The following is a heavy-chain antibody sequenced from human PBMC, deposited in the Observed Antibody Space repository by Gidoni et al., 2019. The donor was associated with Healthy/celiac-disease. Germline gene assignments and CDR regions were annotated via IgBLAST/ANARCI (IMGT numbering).Heavy chain of an antibody. CDR2: ISYDGSNK. V-gene: IGHV3-30*18. D-gene: IGHD6-13*01. J-gene: IGHJ4*02. Sequence: QVQLVESGGGVVQPGRSLRLSCAASGFTFSSYGMHWVRQAPGKGLEWVAVISYDGSNKDYADSVKGRFTISRDNSKNTLYLQMNSLRAEDTAVYYCAKDRGAAAGTGDYWGQGTLVTVSS. CDR3: AKDRGAAAGTGDY. CDR1: GFTFSSYG.